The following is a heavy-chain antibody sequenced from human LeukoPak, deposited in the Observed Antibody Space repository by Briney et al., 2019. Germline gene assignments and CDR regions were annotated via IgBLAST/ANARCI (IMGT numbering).Heavy chain of an antibody. J-gene: IGHJ4*02. CDR2: IYYSGST. D-gene: IGHD3-3*01. Sequence: SETLSLTCTVSGGSISSYYWSWIRQPPGKGLEWIGYIYYSGSTNYNPSLKSRVTISVDTSKNQFSLKLSSVTAAGTAVYYCARANKYDFWSGYIPYYYFDYWGQGTLVTVSS. CDR1: GGSISSYY. V-gene: IGHV4-59*01. CDR3: ARANKYDFWSGYIPYYYFDY.